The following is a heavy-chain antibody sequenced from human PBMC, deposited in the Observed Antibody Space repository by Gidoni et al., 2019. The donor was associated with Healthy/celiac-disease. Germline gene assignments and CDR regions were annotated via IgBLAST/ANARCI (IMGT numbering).Heavy chain of an antibody. V-gene: IGHV3-11*06. D-gene: IGHD6-13*01. J-gene: IGHJ6*03. CDR2: ISSSSSYT. CDR1: GFTFSDYY. Sequence: QVQLVESGGGLVKPGGSLRLSCAASGFTFSDYYMSWIRQAPGKGLEWVSYISSSSSYTNYADSVKGRFTISRDNAKNSLYLQMNSLRAEDTAVYYCAREGGGIAAAGPYRYYYYMDVWGKGTTVTVSS. CDR3: AREGGGIAAAGPYRYYYYMDV.